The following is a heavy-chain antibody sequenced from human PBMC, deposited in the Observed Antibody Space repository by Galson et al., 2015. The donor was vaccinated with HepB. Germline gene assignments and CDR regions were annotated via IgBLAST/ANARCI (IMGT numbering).Heavy chain of an antibody. CDR2: INPNSGAT. V-gene: IGHV1-2*02. D-gene: IGHD2-15*01. CDR3: ARDKMGSGGRYFDL. J-gene: IGHJ2*01. Sequence: SVKVSCKVSGYNFNTYYMHWVRQAPGQGPEWMGCINPNSGATHYAQKFQGSVTMTRDTSISTGYMEVIRLTSDDTALYYCARDKMGSGGRYFDLWGRGTMITVSS. CDR1: GYNFNTYY.